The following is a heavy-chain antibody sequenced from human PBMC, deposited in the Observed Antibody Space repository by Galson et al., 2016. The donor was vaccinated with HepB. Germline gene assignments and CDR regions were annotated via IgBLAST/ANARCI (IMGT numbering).Heavy chain of an antibody. CDR3: TRNGDYCLDH. Sequence: SETLSLTCAVYGGSFRDYYWSWVRQPPGRGLEWVGEINHGGPATYNPSLKGRVTMPIDVSRNQFSLKLSSVTAADTAVYYCTRNGDYCLDHWGQGALVTVSS. V-gene: IGHV4-34*01. CDR1: GGSFRDYY. CDR2: INHGGPA. J-gene: IGHJ4*02. D-gene: IGHD7-27*01.